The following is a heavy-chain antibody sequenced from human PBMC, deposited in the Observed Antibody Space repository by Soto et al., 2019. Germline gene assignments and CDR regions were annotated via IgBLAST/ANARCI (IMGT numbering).Heavy chain of an antibody. V-gene: IGHV5-51*01. D-gene: IGHD6-13*01. CDR1: GYSFSTYW. J-gene: IGHJ5*02. Sequence: GESLKSSCKGSGYSFSTYWIAWVRQMPVKGLEWMGIIYPGDSDTRYSPSFQGQVTISADKSISTAYLQWSSLKASDTAMYYCARLATAAGTGNWFDPWGQGTLVTVSS. CDR2: IYPGDSDT. CDR3: ARLATAAGTGNWFDP.